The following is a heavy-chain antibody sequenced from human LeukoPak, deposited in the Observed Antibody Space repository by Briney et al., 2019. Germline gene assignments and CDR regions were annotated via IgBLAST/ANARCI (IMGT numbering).Heavy chain of an antibody. CDR1: GDSISNYY. CDR2: IYYSGST. CDR3: ARVRGRPESVRYHLDY. J-gene: IGHJ4*02. V-gene: IGHV4-59*12. D-gene: IGHD6-19*01. Sequence: SETLSLTCTVSGDSISNYYWSWIRQPPGKGLEWIGYIYYSGSTNYNPSLKSRVTISVDTSKNQFSLKLSSVTAADTAVYYCARVRGRPESVRYHLDYWGQGIRVTVSS.